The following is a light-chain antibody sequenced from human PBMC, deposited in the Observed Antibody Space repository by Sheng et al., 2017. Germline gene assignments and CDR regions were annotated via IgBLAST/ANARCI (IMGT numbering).Light chain of an antibody. V-gene: IGLV1-44*01. CDR1: SSNIGINT. CDR2: DNN. J-gene: IGLJ3*02. Sequence: QSVLTQPPSASGTPGQRVTISCSGSSSNIGINTVHWYRQLPGTAPNLLIYDNNQRPSGVRDRFSGSKSGTSASLAISGLQSEDEADYYCAAWDDSLNGWVFGGGTKLTVL. CDR3: AAWDDSLNGWV.